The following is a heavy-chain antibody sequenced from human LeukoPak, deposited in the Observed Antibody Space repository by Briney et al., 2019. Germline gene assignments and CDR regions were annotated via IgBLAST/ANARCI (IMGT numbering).Heavy chain of an antibody. CDR3: AKDLGGSATIV. J-gene: IGHJ4*02. D-gene: IGHD2-2*01. CDR1: GFTFEDHV. Sequence: QPGRSLRLSCAASGFTFEDHVMHWVRQAPGKGLEWVSSISWSGDRMGYADAVKGRFTISRDNAENSLFLQMNSLRVEDTALYYCAKDLGGSATIVWGQGTLVTVSS. V-gene: IGHV3-9*01. CDR2: ISWSGDRM.